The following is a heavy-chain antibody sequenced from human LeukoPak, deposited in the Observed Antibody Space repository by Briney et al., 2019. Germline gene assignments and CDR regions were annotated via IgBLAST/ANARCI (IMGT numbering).Heavy chain of an antibody. CDR2: ISAYNGNT. D-gene: IGHD6-6*01. Sequence: ASVKVSCKASGYTFTSYVISWVRQAPGQGLEWMGWISAYNGNTNYAQKLQGRVTMTTDTSTSTAYMEPRSLRSDDTAVYYCARAEYSSSSFLYYYYGMDVWGQGTTVTVSS. V-gene: IGHV1-18*01. CDR1: GYTFTSYV. CDR3: ARAEYSSSSFLYYYYGMDV. J-gene: IGHJ6*02.